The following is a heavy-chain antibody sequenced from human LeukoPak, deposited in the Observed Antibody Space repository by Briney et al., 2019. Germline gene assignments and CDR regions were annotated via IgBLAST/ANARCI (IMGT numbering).Heavy chain of an antibody. J-gene: IGHJ5*02. CDR1: GYTFTSYD. CDR2: MNANSGNT. V-gene: IGHV1-8*01. CDR3: AREYCSSSSCSGGWWFDP. Sequence: ASVKVSCKASGYTFTSYDINWVRQATGQGLEWMGWMNANSGNTGYAQKFQGRITMTRDASISTAYMELSSLRSEDTAVYYCAREYCSSSSCSGGWWFDPWGQGTLVTASS. D-gene: IGHD2-2*01.